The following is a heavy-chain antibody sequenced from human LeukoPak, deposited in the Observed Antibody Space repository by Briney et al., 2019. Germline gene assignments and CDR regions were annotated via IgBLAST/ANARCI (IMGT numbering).Heavy chain of an antibody. CDR2: IYYSGST. CDR3: ARGRPYDYVWGSYRDSDY. D-gene: IGHD3-16*02. Sequence: SQTLSLTCTVSGGSISSGDYYWSWSRQPPGKGLEWSGYIYYSGSTYYNPSLKSRVTISVDTSKNQFSLKLSSVTAADTAVYYCARGRPYDYVWGSYRDSDYWGQGTLVTVSS. CDR1: GGSISSGDYY. V-gene: IGHV4-30-4*01. J-gene: IGHJ4*02.